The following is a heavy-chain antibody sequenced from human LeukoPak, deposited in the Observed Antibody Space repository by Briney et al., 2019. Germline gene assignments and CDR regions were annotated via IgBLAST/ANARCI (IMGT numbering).Heavy chain of an antibody. CDR1: GYTFTSYD. Sequence: GASVKVSCKASGYTFTSYDINWVRQATGQGLEWMGWINPNSGGTTYAQKFQGRVTMTKDTSISTAYLDLSRLRSDDTAVYYCARVGTVLEYLDWWGQGTLVTVSS. J-gene: IGHJ4*02. D-gene: IGHD2/OR15-2a*01. CDR2: INPNSGGT. CDR3: ARVGTVLEYLDW. V-gene: IGHV1-2*02.